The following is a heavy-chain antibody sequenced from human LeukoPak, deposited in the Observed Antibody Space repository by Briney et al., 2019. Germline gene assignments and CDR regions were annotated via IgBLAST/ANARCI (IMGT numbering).Heavy chain of an antibody. J-gene: IGHJ4*02. CDR1: GFTFSSYY. CDR3: VKDETGSSWYN. Sequence: GGSLRLSCAASGFTFSSYYMCWVRQAPGKGLEWGSSIGRSGSGTYYADSVKGRFTISRDNSKNTLYLQMNSLRAEDTAIYYCVKDETGSSWYNWGQGTLVTVSS. D-gene: IGHD6-13*01. V-gene: IGHV3-23*01. CDR2: IGRSGSGT.